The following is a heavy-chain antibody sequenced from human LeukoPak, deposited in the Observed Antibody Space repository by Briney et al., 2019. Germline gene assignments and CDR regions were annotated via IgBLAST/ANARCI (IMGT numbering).Heavy chain of an antibody. CDR3: ARALYYYDSSGYYYVGFDY. CDR1: GFTVSSNY. D-gene: IGHD3-22*01. J-gene: IGHJ4*02. CDR2: IYSGGST. Sequence: GGSLRLSCAASGFTVSSNYMSWVRQAPGKGLEWVSIIYSGGSTYYADSVKGRFTISRDNSKNTLYLQMNSLRAEDTAVYYCARALYYYDSSGYYYVGFDYWGQGTLVTVSS. V-gene: IGHV3-66*01.